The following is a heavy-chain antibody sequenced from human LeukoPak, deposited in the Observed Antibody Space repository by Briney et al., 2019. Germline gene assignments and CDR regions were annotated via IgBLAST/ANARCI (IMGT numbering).Heavy chain of an antibody. D-gene: IGHD1-1*01. J-gene: IGHJ4*02. CDR2: IWHDGSNK. V-gene: IGHV3-33*01. Sequence: PGGSLRLSCAASGFTFSGFGMHWVRQAPGKGLEWVAYIWHDGSNKYYADSVKGRFTISRDNSKNTLYLQMNGLRAEDTAVYYCARDYQSSWTPGGWGQGTLVTVSS. CDR1: GFTFSGFG. CDR3: ARDYQSSWTPGG.